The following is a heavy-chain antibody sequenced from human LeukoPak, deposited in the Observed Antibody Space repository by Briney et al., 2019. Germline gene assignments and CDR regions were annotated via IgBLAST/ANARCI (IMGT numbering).Heavy chain of an antibody. CDR1: GFTFSSYS. D-gene: IGHD6-6*01. J-gene: IGHJ5*02. CDR3: ARYEQLFP. Sequence: GSLRLSCAASGFTFSSYSMNWVRQPPGKGLEWIGEINHLGSTNYNPSLKSRVTISVEASKNQFSLKLTSVTAADTAVYYCARYEQLFPWGQGTHVAVSS. V-gene: IGHV4-34*01. CDR2: INHLGST.